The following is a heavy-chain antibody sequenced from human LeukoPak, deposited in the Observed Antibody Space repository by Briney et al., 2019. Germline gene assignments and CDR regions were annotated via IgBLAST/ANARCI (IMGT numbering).Heavy chain of an antibody. CDR1: GFTFSSYS. J-gene: IGHJ5*02. CDR2: ISSSSSYI. D-gene: IGHD2-2*01. Sequence: PGGSLRLSCAASGFTFSSYSMNWVRQAPGKGLEWVSSISSSSSYIYYADPVKGRFTISRDNAKNSLYLQMNSLRAEDTAVYYCARDISQLLEGNWFDPWGQGTLVTVSS. V-gene: IGHV3-21*01. CDR3: ARDISQLLEGNWFDP.